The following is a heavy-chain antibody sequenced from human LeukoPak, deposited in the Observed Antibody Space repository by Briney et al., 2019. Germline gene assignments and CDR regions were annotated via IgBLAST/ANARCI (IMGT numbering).Heavy chain of an antibody. CDR2: IWYDGSNK. J-gene: IGHJ1*01. CDR3: ARESKWQQPSFQY. Sequence: GGSLRLSCAASGFTFSSYGMHWVRQAPGKGLEWVAGIWYDGSNKYYADSVKGRFTISRDNSRNTLSLQMNSLTAEDTAVYYCARESKWQQPSFQYWGQGTLVTVSS. D-gene: IGHD6-13*01. CDR1: GFTFSSYG. V-gene: IGHV3-33*01.